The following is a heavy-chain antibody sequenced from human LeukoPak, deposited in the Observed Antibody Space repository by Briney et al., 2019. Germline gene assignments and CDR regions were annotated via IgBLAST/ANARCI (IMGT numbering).Heavy chain of an antibody. D-gene: IGHD3-22*01. Sequence: PGGSLRLSCAASGFTFSSYGMHWVRQAPGKGLEWVANIKKDGSEKYYVDSVKGRFTISRDNAKNSLYLQMNSLRAEDTAVYYCARETGYYYDSSAYYSGYFDYWGQGTLVTVSS. V-gene: IGHV3-7*01. J-gene: IGHJ4*02. CDR3: ARETGYYYDSSAYYSGYFDY. CDR1: GFTFSSYG. CDR2: IKKDGSEK.